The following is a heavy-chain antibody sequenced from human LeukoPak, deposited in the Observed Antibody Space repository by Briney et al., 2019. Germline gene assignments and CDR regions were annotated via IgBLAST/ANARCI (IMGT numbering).Heavy chain of an antibody. CDR3: ARDTDHRLDY. CDR1: GYTFTSYA. CDR2: INPNSGGT. J-gene: IGHJ4*02. V-gene: IGHV1-2*02. Sequence: ASVKVSCKASGYTFTSYAMHWVRQAPGQGLEWMGWINPNSGGTNYAEKFQGRVTMTRDTSISTAYMQLSRLRSDDTAVYYCARDTDHRLDYWGQGTLVTVSS. D-gene: IGHD1-14*01.